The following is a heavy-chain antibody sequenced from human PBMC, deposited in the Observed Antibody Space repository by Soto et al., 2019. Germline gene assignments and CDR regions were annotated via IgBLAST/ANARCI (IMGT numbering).Heavy chain of an antibody. Sequence: PGGSLRLSCAASGFTFSSYGMGWVRQAPGKGLEWVSAISAGGTDTYYADSVKGRFTISRDNSKNTLSLQMNSLRAEDTAVYYCARDHCGGDCYSDPYFDYWGQGTLVTVSS. D-gene: IGHD2-21*02. V-gene: IGHV3-23*01. CDR2: ISAGGTDT. CDR3: ARDHCGGDCYSDPYFDY. CDR1: GFTFSSYG. J-gene: IGHJ4*01.